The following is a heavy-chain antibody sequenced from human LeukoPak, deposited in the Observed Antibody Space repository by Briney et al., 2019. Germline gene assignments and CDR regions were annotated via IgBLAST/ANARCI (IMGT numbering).Heavy chain of an antibody. V-gene: IGHV4-39*07. Sequence: SETLSLTCTVSGGSISSSSYYWGWIRQPPGKGLEWIGSIYYSGSTYYNPSLKSRVTISVDTSKNQFSLKLSSVTAADTAVYYCARDWNSDPNYWGQGTLVTVSS. CDR3: ARDWNSDPNY. CDR1: GGSISSSSYY. J-gene: IGHJ4*02. D-gene: IGHD1/OR15-1a*01. CDR2: IYYSGST.